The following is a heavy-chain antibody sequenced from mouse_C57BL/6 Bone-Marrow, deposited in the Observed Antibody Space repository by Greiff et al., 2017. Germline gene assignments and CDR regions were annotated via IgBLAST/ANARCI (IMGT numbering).Heavy chain of an antibody. V-gene: IGHV1-55*01. CDR1: GYTFTSYW. CDR3: ARYDGYYGDAMDY. CDR2: IYPGSGST. Sequence: QVQLQQPGAELVKPGASVQMSCKASGYTFTSYWITWVKQRPGQGLEWIGDIYPGSGSTNYNEKFKSKATLTVDTSSSTAYMQLSSLTSEDSAVYYCARYDGYYGDAMDYWGQGTSVTVSS. J-gene: IGHJ4*01. D-gene: IGHD2-3*01.